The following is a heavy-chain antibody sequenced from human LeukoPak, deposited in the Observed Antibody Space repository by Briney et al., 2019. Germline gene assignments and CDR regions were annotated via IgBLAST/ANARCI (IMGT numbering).Heavy chain of an antibody. D-gene: IGHD1-26*01. V-gene: IGHV4-34*01. J-gene: IGHJ4*02. CDR3: ARHSGSYWALFDY. CDR2: INHSGST. CDR1: SGSFSGYY. Sequence: KPSETLSLTCAVYSGSFSGYYWSWIRQPPGKGLEWIGEINHSGSTNYNPSLKSRVTISVDTSKNQFSLKLSSVTAADTAVYYCARHSGSYWALFDYWGQGTLVTVSS.